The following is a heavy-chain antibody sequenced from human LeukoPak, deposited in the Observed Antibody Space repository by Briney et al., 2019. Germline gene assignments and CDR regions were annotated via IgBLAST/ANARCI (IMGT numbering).Heavy chain of an antibody. CDR1: GGSISSGGYY. V-gene: IGHV4-31*03. Sequence: PSETLSLTCTVSGGSISSGGYYWSWLRQHPGKGLEGIGYIYYSGSTYYNPSLKSRFTISVDTSKNQFSLKLSSVTAADTAVYYCARERCSGGSCRFDYWGQGTLVTVSS. CDR3: ARERCSGGSCRFDY. D-gene: IGHD2-15*01. CDR2: IYYSGST. J-gene: IGHJ4*02.